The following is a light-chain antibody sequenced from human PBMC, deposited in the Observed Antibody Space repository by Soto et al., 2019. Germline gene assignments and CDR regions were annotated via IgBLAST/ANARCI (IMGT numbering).Light chain of an antibody. V-gene: IGKV3-15*01. J-gene: IGKJ2*01. Sequence: EIVMTQSPATLSVSPGERATLSCRASQSVSSNLAWYQQKPGQAPRLLIYGASTRATGIPARFSGSGSGTEFTLTISSLQSEDFAVYYCQQYGSSPNTFGQGTK. CDR1: QSVSSN. CDR2: GAS. CDR3: QQYGSSPNT.